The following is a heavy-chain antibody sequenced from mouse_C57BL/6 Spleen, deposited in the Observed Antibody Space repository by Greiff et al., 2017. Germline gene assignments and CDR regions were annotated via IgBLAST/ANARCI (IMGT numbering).Heavy chain of an antibody. CDR1: GYTFTSYW. CDR3: ATPITTVVAQDWFAY. V-gene: IGHV1-64*01. D-gene: IGHD1-1*01. Sequence: VHLVESGAELVKPGASVKLSCKASGYTFTSYWMHWVKQRPGQGLEWIGMIHPNSGSTNYNEKFKSKATLTVDKSSSTAYMQLSSLTSEDSAVYYVATPITTVVAQDWFAYWGQGTLVTVSA. J-gene: IGHJ3*01. CDR2: IHPNSGST.